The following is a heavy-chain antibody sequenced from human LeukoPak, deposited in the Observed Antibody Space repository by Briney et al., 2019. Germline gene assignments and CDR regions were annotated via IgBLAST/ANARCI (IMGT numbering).Heavy chain of an antibody. Sequence: GESLKISCKGSGYSFTSYWIGWVRQMPGKGLEWMGIIYPGDSDTRYSPSFQGQVTISADKSISTAYLQWSSLKASDTAMYHCARLDYYYGSGSYYRSFYMDVWGKGTTVTVSS. CDR2: IYPGDSDT. CDR1: GYSFTSYW. J-gene: IGHJ6*03. CDR3: ARLDYYYGSGSYYRSFYMDV. D-gene: IGHD3-10*01. V-gene: IGHV5-51*01.